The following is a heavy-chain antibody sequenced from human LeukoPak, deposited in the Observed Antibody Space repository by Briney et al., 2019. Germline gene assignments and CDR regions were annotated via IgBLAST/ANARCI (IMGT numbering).Heavy chain of an antibody. J-gene: IGHJ3*02. CDR1: GFTFSSYS. V-gene: IGHV3-48*01. CDR2: ISSSSSTI. D-gene: IGHD3-9*01. CDR3: ACLVRYFDWPESTDAFDI. Sequence: PGGSLRLSCAASGFTFSSYSMNWVRQAPGKGLEWVSYISSSSSTIYYADSVKGRFTISRDNAKNSLYPQMNSLRAEDTAVYYCACLVRYFDWPESTDAFDIWGQGTMVTVSS.